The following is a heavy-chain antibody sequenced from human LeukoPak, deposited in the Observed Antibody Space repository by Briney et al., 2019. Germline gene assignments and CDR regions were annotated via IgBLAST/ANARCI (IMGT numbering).Heavy chain of an antibody. CDR1: GYRFTNYW. J-gene: IGHJ4*02. D-gene: IGHD6-13*01. V-gene: IGHV5-51*01. CDR2: IYPGDSGT. Sequence: GESLKISCKGSGYRFTNYWIAWVRQMPGKGLEWMGIIYPGDSGTRYSPSFEGQVTISADKSISTAYLQWSSLKASDTAMYYCARRGETASGPLDYWGQGTLVTVSS. CDR3: ARRGETASGPLDY.